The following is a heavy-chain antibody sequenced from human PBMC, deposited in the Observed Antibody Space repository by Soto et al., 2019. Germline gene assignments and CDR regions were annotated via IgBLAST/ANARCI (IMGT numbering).Heavy chain of an antibody. V-gene: IGHV1-18*01. J-gene: IGHJ5*02. CDR3: ARDYIITREDCFDP. D-gene: IGHD3-10*01. CDR2: ISTWSGDT. Sequence: QVQLVQSGAEVKKPGASVKVSCKPSGYTFSSHGLSWVRQAPGQGLEWLGWISTWSGDTNYAQKFQGRVTMTIDRGTSTAYMEVKSLRSDDTAVYYCARDYIITREDCFDPWGQGTLVTVSS. CDR1: GYTFSSHG.